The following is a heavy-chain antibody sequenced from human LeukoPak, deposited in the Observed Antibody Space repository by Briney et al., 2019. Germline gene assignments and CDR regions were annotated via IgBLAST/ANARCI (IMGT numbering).Heavy chain of an antibody. CDR3: ARVYGSGSYLNFDY. CDR2: MNPNSGNT. J-gene: IGHJ4*02. D-gene: IGHD3-10*01. V-gene: IGHV1-8*01. CDR1: GYTFTSYD. Sequence: ASVKVSCKASGYTFTSYDINWVRQATGQGFEWMGWMNPNSGNTGYAQKFQGRVTMTRNTSISTAYMELSSLRSEDTAVYYCARVYGSGSYLNFDYWGQGTLVTVSS.